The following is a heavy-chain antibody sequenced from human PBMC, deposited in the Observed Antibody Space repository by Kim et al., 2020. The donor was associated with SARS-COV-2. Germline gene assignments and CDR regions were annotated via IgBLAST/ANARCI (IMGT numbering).Heavy chain of an antibody. CDR2: IYTSGST. J-gene: IGHJ6*03. Sequence: SETLSLTCTVSGGSISSYYWSWIRQPAGKGLEWIGRIYTSGSTNYNPSLKSRVTMSVDTSKNQFSLKLSSVTAADTAVYYCARDELDIVVVPAANQAYYYYYYYRDVWGKGTTVTVSS. CDR1: GGSISSYY. D-gene: IGHD2-2*03. V-gene: IGHV4-4*07. CDR3: ARDELDIVVVPAANQAYYYYYYYRDV.